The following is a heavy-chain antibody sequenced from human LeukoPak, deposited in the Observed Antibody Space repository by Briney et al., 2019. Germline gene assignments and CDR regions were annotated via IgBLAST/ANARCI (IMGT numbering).Heavy chain of an antibody. CDR1: GGSISSSNW. CDR2: IYHSEST. Sequence: PSEPLSLTCAVSGGSISSSNWWSWVRQPPGKGLEWIGEIYHSESTNYNPSLKSRVTISVDTSKNQFSLKLSSVTAADTAVYYCARVGQAPGDYWGQGTLVTVSS. CDR3: ARVGQAPGDY. D-gene: IGHD3-10*01. V-gene: IGHV4-4*02. J-gene: IGHJ4*02.